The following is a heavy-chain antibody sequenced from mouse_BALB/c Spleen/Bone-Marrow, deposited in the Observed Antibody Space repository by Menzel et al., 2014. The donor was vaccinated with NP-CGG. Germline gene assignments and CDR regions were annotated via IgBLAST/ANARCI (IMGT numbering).Heavy chain of an antibody. CDR2: IYPGDGDT. CDR3: ARGSDY. J-gene: IGHJ4*01. CDR1: GYTFTSYW. Sequence: QVQLQQSGAELARPGASVKLSCKASGYTFTSYWMQWVKQRPGQGLEWIGAIYPGDGDTRYTQKFKGKATLTADKSSSTAYMQLSSLASEDFAVYYCARGSDYWGQGTSVTVSS. D-gene: IGHD3-2*02. V-gene: IGHV1-87*01.